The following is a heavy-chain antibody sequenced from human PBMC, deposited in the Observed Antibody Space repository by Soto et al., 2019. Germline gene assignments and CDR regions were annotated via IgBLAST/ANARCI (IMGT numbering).Heavy chain of an antibody. D-gene: IGHD2-2*01. V-gene: IGHV3-66*01. CDR2: IYSGGNT. CDR3: GIGCEADAQLLRVDY. Sequence: EVQLVESGGGLVQPGGSLRLSCAASGFTVSSNYMSWVRQAPGKGLEWVSVIYSGGNTYYADSVKDRFSISRDKSKNTLFLQMTSLRAEDTARYYCGIGCEADAQLLRVDYWGQGTLVTVAS. J-gene: IGHJ4*02. CDR1: GFTVSSNY.